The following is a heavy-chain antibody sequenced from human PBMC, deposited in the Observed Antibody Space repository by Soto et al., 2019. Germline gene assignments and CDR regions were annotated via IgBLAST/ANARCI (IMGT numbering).Heavy chain of an antibody. CDR2: IFYLGSS. CDR3: ARHSLALRKNNWFDP. CDR1: GDSIISSDFY. J-gene: IGHJ5*02. Sequence: SETLSLTCTVSGDSIISSDFYWGWVRQPPGRGLEWIGSIFYLGSSYYNPSLKSRVTMSVDTSKNQFSLRLRSVTAADTALYFCARHSLALRKNNWFDPWGQGIMVTVSS. V-gene: IGHV4-39*01. D-gene: IGHD3-3*02.